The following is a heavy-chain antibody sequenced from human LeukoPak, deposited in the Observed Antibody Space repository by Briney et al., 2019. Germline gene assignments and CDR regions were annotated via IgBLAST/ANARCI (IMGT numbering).Heavy chain of an antibody. Sequence: GGSLRLSCAASGFTFSSYWMSWVRQAPGKGLEWVANIKQDGSEKYYVDSVKGRFTISRDNAKNSLYLQMNSLRAEDTAVYYCARDGGSYWKDYYYYYMDVWGKGTTVTVSS. CDR2: IKQDGSEK. J-gene: IGHJ6*03. CDR3: ARDGGSYWKDYYYYYMDV. CDR1: GFTFSSYW. V-gene: IGHV3-7*01. D-gene: IGHD1-26*01.